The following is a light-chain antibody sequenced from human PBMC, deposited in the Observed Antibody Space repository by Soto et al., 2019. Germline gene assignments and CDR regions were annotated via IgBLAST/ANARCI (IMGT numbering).Light chain of an antibody. CDR2: DVI. V-gene: IGLV2-14*03. CDR3: SSYSRTTTLE. CDR1: SSDVGAYNY. Sequence: QSVLTQPASVSGSPGQSITISCTGTSSDVGAYNYVSWYQQHAGKAPKLIIYDVINRPSGVSNRFSGSKSGNTASLTISGLQAEDEADYYCSSYSRTTTLEFGGGTKVTVL. J-gene: IGLJ2*01.